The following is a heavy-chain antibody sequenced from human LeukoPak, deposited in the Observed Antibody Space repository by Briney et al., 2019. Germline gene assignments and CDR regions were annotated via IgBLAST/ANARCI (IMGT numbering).Heavy chain of an antibody. CDR3: ARVCDYEAFDI. CDR2: ISGDGSRT. V-gene: IGHV3-43*01. D-gene: IGHD4-17*01. CDR1: GFMFDDYT. J-gene: IGHJ3*02. Sequence: GGSLRLSCAASGFMFDDYTMHWVRQAPGKGLEWVSLISGDGSRTNYADSVKGRFTISRDNAKNSLYLQMNSLRAEDTAVYYCARVCDYEAFDIWGQGTMVTVSS.